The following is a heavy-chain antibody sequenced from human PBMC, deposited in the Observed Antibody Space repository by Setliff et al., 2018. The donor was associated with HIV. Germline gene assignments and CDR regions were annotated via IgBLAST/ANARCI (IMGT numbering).Heavy chain of an antibody. D-gene: IGHD6-13*01. CDR3: ATDPGYSSTWYSESFQH. CDR1: GYTFTSYA. CDR2: INAGNGNT. V-gene: IGHV1-3*01. Sequence: ASVKVSCKASGYTFTSYANHWVRQAPGQRLKWMGWINAGNGNTRYSQEFRGSVTITRDTSASTAYMEWSSLRSDDTAMYYCATDPGYSSTWYSESFQHRGQGNVVTVSS. J-gene: IGHJ1*01.